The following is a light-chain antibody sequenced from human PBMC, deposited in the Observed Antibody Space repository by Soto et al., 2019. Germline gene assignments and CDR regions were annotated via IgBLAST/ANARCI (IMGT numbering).Light chain of an antibody. CDR3: AAWDDSLSGRVV. CDR1: SSDVGSYNL. Sequence: QSALTQPASVSGSPGQSITISCTGTSSDVGSYNLISWYQQYPDKAPKLMIYEVSKRPSGVSNRFSGSKSGNTASLTISGLRSEDEADYYCAAWDDSLSGRVVFGGGTKVTVL. CDR2: EVS. V-gene: IGLV2-23*02. J-gene: IGLJ2*01.